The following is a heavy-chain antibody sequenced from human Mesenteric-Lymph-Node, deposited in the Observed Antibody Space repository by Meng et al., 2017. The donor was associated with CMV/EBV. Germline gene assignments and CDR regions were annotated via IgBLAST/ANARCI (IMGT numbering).Heavy chain of an antibody. J-gene: IGHJ4*02. CDR2: INPNSGGT. Sequence: ASVKVSCKASGYTFSGYYMHWVRQAPGQGLEWMGWINPNSGGTKYAQKIQGRVTMTRDTSISTAYMELSRLRSDDTAVYYCARWSNGGYLGYWGQGTLVTVSS. CDR1: GYTFSGYY. V-gene: IGHV1-2*02. D-gene: IGHD3-22*01. CDR3: ARWSNGGYLGY.